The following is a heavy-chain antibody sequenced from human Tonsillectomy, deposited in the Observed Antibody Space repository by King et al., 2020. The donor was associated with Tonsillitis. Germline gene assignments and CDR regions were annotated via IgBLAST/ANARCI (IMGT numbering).Heavy chain of an antibody. CDR2: IYIGGTST. CDR3: ANGRLRGGGDFDY. V-gene: IGHV3-23*03. CDR1: GFTFSTYA. J-gene: IGHJ4*02. D-gene: IGHD2-21*01. Sequence: VQLVESGGGLVQPGGSLRLSCAASGFTFSTYAMSWVRQAPGKGLEWVSIIYIGGTSTYYADSVKGRFSISRDDSKNTLYLQMNSLRAEDTALYYCANGRLRGGGDFDYWGQGTLVTVSS.